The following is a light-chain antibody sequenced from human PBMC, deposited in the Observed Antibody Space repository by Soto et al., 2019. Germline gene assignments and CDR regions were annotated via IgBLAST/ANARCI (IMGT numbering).Light chain of an antibody. Sequence: QSALTQPASVAGSPGQSIPISCTGTSSDIGNYNLVSWYQQHPDKAPKLMNYEGSKRPSGVSNRFSGSKSGNTASLTLSGLQAEDEADYYCCSYAGGSTWVFGGGTKLTVL. CDR1: SSDIGNYNL. CDR3: CSYAGGSTWV. J-gene: IGLJ2*01. V-gene: IGLV2-23*01. CDR2: EGS.